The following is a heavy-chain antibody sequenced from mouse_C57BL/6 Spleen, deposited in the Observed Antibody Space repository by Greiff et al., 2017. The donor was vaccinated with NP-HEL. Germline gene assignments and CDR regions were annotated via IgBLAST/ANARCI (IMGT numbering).Heavy chain of an antibody. V-gene: IGHV1-18*01. CDR2: INPNNGGT. J-gene: IGHJ4*01. CDR1: GYTFTDYN. CDR3: AREGLGYDGDYYAMDY. Sequence: EVQLQQSGPELVKPGASVKIPCKASGYTFTDYNMDWVKQSHGKSLEWIGDINPNNGGTIYNQKFKGKATLTVDKSSSTAYMELRSLTSEDTAVYYCAREGLGYDGDYYAMDYWGQGTSVTVSS. D-gene: IGHD2-2*01.